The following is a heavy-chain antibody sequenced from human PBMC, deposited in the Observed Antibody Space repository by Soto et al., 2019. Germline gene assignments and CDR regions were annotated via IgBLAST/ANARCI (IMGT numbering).Heavy chain of an antibody. V-gene: IGHV3-74*01. Sequence: EVQLVESRGGLVQPGGSLRLSCAASGFTFSSYWMHWVRQAPGKGLVWVSRINSDGSSTSYADSVKGRFTISRDNAKNTLYLQMNSLRAEDTAVYYCAREGGPTIFGVADHRPYYYYYMDVWGKGTTVTVSS. J-gene: IGHJ6*03. CDR3: AREGGPTIFGVADHRPYYYYYMDV. D-gene: IGHD3-3*01. CDR1: GFTFSSYW. CDR2: INSDGSST.